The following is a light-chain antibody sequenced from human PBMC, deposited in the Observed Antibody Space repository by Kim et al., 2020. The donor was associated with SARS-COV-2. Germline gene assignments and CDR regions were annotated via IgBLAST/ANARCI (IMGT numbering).Light chain of an antibody. CDR2: DVS. CDR3: SSYTSSSTF. J-gene: IGLJ1*01. Sequence: QSALTQPASVSGSHGQSITISCTGTSSDVGGYNYVSWYQQHPGKAPKLMIYDVSKRPSGVSNRFSGSKSGNTASLTISGLQAEDEADYYCSSYTSSSTFFGTGTKVTVL. V-gene: IGLV2-14*01. CDR1: SSDVGGYNY.